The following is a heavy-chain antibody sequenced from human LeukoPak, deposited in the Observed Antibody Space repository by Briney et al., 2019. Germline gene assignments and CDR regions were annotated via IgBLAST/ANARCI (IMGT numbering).Heavy chain of an antibody. CDR1: GFTFSNFA. CDR3: AKGPDYYYYMDV. V-gene: IGHV3-30*02. CDR2: IRYDGSNK. Sequence: GGSLRLSCAATGFTFSNFAMHWVRQAPGKGLEWVAFIRYDGSNKYYADSVKGRFTISRDNSKNTLYLQMNSLRAEDTAVYYCAKGPDYYYYMDVWGKGTTVTISS. J-gene: IGHJ6*03.